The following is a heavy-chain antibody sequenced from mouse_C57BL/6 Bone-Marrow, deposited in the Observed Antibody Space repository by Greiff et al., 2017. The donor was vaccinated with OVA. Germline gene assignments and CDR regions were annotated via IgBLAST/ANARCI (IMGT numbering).Heavy chain of an antibody. J-gene: IGHJ2*01. CDR2: IHPNSGST. D-gene: IGHD1-1*01. CDR1: GYTFTSYW. V-gene: IGHV1-64*01. Sequence: QVQLQQPGAELVKPGASVKLSCKASGYTFTSYWMHWVKQRPGQGLEWIGMIHPNSGSTNYNEKFKSKATLTVDKSSSTAYMQLSSLTSADSAVYYCARDYGMYFDYWGQGTTLTVSS. CDR3: ARDYGMYFDY.